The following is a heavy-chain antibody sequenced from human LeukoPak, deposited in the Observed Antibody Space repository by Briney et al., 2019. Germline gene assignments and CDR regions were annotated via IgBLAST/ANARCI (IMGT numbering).Heavy chain of an antibody. Sequence: GGSLRLSCAASGITVDSTYISWVRQAPGKGLEWVSVAYSDGNTYYAGSVKGRFTISRDNSKNTLFLQMNSLRAEDTAVYYCARLFGSGWPGYFYYAMDVWGQGTTVAVSS. J-gene: IGHJ6*02. V-gene: IGHV3-66*04. CDR1: GITVDSTY. CDR2: AYSDGNT. D-gene: IGHD6-19*01. CDR3: ARLFGSGWPGYFYYAMDV.